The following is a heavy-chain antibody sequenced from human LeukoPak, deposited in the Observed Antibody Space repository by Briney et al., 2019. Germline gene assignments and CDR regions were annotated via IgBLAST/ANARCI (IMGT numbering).Heavy chain of an antibody. CDR2: ISYDGSNK. CDR3: AKDALQYSSSSRAHMDV. Sequence: GGSLRLSCAASGFTFSSYGMHWVRQAPGKGLEWVAVISYDGSNKYYADSVKGRFTISRDNSKNTLYLQMNSLRAEDTAVYYCAKDALQYSSSSRAHMDVWGQGTTVTVSS. D-gene: IGHD6-6*01. J-gene: IGHJ6*02. V-gene: IGHV3-30*18. CDR1: GFTFSSYG.